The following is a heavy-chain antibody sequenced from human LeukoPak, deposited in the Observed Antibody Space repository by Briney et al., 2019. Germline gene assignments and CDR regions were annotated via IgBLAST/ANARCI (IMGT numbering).Heavy chain of an antibody. J-gene: IGHJ4*02. CDR3: ARGGYSYGSQYYFDY. D-gene: IGHD3-16*02. CDR1: GFTVSRNY. Sequence: GGSLRLSCAASGFTVSRNYMSWVRQAPGRGLEWVSVIYSGGTTYYADSVKGRFTISRDISKNTLYLQMNSLTAEDMAVYFCARGGYSYGSQYYFDYWGQGTLVTVSS. V-gene: IGHV3-53*01. CDR2: IYSGGTT.